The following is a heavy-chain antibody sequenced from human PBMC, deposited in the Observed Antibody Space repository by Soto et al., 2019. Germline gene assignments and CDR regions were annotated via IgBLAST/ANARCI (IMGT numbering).Heavy chain of an antibody. CDR1: GGSISSGDYF. CDR2: ISSIGST. CDR3: ARGLVIRPYYYHGMDV. Sequence: QGQLQESGPGLVKPSQTLSLTCTVSGGSISSGDYFLRWVRQSPGKGLEWIGYISSIGSTYYNPSLKSRVSVSRDTSKNQFSLKLSSVTTTDTAVYYCARGLVIRPYYYHGMDVWGQGTTVTVSS. J-gene: IGHJ6*02. V-gene: IGHV4-30-4*01. D-gene: IGHD3-9*01.